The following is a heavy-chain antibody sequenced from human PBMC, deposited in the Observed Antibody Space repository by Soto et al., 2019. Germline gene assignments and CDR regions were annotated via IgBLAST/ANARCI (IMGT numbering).Heavy chain of an antibody. Sequence: ASVKVSCKASGYTFTSYYMHWVRQAPGQGLEWMGIINPSGGSTSYAQKFQGRVTMTRDTSTSTVYMELSSLRSEDTAVYYCARDPSYYGFGGGYLWGDYYGMDVWGQGTTVTVSS. CDR2: INPSGGST. D-gene: IGHD3-3*01. CDR1: GYTFTSYY. J-gene: IGHJ6*02. V-gene: IGHV1-46*01. CDR3: ARDPSYYGFGGGYLWGDYYGMDV.